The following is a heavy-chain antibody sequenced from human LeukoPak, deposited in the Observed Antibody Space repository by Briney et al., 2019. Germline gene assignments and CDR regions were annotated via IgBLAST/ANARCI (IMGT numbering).Heavy chain of an antibody. V-gene: IGHV3-13*01. CDR3: ATSTYYYYGMDV. Sequence: GGSLRLSCAASGFTFSSYDMHWVRQATGKGLEWVSAIGTAGDTYYPGSVKGRFTISRENANNSLYLQMNSLRAGDTAVYYCATSTYYYYGMDVWGQGTTVTVSS. CDR1: GFTFSSYD. CDR2: IGTAGDT. J-gene: IGHJ6*02.